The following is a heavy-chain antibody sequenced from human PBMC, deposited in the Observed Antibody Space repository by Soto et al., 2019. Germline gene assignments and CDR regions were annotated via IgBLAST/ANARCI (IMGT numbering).Heavy chain of an antibody. D-gene: IGHD4-4*01. V-gene: IGHV1-18*01. CDR2: ISAYNGNT. CDR3: ARAGATMTTHFDS. J-gene: IGHJ4*02. CDR1: GYTFTNFG. Sequence: QVQLVQSGAEVKKPGASVKVSCKASGYTFTNFGISWVRQAPGQGLEWMVWISAYNGNTTYVQNLQGRVTMTTDTSTSTEYMELRSLRSDDTAVYYCARAGATMTTHFDSWGQGTLVTVSS.